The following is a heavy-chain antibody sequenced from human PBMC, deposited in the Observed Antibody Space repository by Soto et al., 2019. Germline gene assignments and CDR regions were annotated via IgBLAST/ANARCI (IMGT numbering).Heavy chain of an antibody. Sequence: PGGSLRLSFAASGFTFSDYYMSWIRQAPGKGLEWVSYISSSGSTIYYADSVKGRFTISRDNAKNSLYLQMNSLRAEDTAVYYCARSILTGYYKFFDYWGQGTLVTVSS. V-gene: IGHV3-11*01. CDR1: GFTFSDYY. D-gene: IGHD3-9*01. CDR3: ARSILTGYYKFFDY. J-gene: IGHJ4*02. CDR2: ISSSGSTI.